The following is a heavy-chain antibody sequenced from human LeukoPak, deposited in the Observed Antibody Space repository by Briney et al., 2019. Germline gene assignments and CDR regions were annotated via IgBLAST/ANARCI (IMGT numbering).Heavy chain of an antibody. V-gene: IGHV4-4*07. Sequence: PSETLSLTCTVSGGSISSYYWSWIRQPAGKGLEWIGRIYTSGSTNYNPSLKSRVTMSVDTSKNQFSLKLSSVTAADTAVYYWARDLYPDRGYSYGHFDYWGQGTLVTVSS. J-gene: IGHJ4*02. D-gene: IGHD5-18*01. CDR1: GGSISSYY. CDR3: ARDLYPDRGYSYGHFDY. CDR2: IYTSGST.